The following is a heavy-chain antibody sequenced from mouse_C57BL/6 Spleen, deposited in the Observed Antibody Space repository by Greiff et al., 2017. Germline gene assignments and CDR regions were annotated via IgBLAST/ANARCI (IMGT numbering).Heavy chain of an antibody. J-gene: IGHJ4*01. CDR2: IDPSDSYT. V-gene: IGHV1-69*01. Sequence: QVQLQQPGAELVMPGASVKLSCKASGYTFTSYWMHWVKQRPGQGLEWIGEIDPSDSYTNYNQKFKGKSTLTIDKSSSTAYMQLISRTSADSAVDACARRLTTDYAMDYWGQGTSVTVSS. CDR3: ARRLTTDYAMDY. D-gene: IGHD1-1*01. CDR1: GYTFTSYW.